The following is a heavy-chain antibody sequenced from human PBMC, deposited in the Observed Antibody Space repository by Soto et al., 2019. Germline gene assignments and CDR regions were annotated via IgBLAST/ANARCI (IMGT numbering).Heavy chain of an antibody. CDR3: ARGRTVRNYADDSSDYFYFFDY. J-gene: IGHJ4*02. Sequence: DTLSLTCPVSCASISTFYWGWMRQSPGKELEWIGYVYYTGSTNYNPSLKSRVTISVDRSKNQFSLKLTSANAADTAVYYCARGRTVRNYADDSSDYFYFFDYWGQGTQVTVSS. D-gene: IGHD3-22*01. CDR2: VYYTGST. CDR1: CASISTFY. V-gene: IGHV4-59*01.